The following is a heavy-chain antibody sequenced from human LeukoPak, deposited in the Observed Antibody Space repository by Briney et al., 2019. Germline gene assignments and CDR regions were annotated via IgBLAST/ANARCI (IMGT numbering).Heavy chain of an antibody. CDR3: ARLWGFDY. V-gene: IGHV4-39*01. CDR1: GGSISSSSYY. CDR2: NYYSGST. Sequence: SETLSLTCTVSGGSISSSSYYWGWIRQPPGKGLEWIGSNYYSGSTYYNPSVKSRVTISVDTSKNQFSLKLRSVTAADTAVYYCARLWGFDYWGQGTLVTVSS. D-gene: IGHD7-27*01. J-gene: IGHJ4*02.